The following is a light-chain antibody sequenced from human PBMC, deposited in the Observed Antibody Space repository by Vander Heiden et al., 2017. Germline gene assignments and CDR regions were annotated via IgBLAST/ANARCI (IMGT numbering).Light chain of an antibody. J-gene: IGKJ5*01. CDR2: AAS. CDR3: QQSYSTLNT. V-gene: IGKV1-39*01. CDR1: QSISSY. Sequence: IQLTQSPSSLSASVGDRVTITCRASQSISSYLNWYQQKPGKAPKLLIYAASSRQSGVPSRFSGSGSGTDFTLTISRLQPEDFATYYCQQSYSTLNTFGQGTRLEIK.